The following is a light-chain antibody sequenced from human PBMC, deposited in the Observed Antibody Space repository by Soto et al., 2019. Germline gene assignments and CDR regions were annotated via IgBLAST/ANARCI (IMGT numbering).Light chain of an antibody. CDR3: LQYNNWPPKT. Sequence: EIVMTQSPATLSVSPGERATLSCRASQSVSSNLAWYQQKPGQAPRLLIYGASTRATGIPARFSGSGSGTEFTLTISSLQSEDFAVYYCLQYNNWPPKTFGQGTKVEIK. CDR1: QSVSSN. CDR2: GAS. J-gene: IGKJ1*01. V-gene: IGKV3-15*01.